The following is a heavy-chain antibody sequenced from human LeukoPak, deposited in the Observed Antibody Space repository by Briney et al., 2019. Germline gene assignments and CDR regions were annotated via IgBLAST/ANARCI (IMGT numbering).Heavy chain of an antibody. V-gene: IGHV3-64D*06. CDR2: ISSNGGST. D-gene: IGHD2-2*01. CDR3: VKNPAATVDYYYYGMDV. J-gene: IGHJ6*04. Sequence: GGSLRLSCSASGFTFSSYAMHWVRQAPGKGLEYVSAISSNGGSTYYADSVEGRFTISRDNSKNTLYLQMSSLRAEDTAVYYCVKNPAATVDYYYYGMDVWGKGTTVTVSS. CDR1: GFTFSSYA.